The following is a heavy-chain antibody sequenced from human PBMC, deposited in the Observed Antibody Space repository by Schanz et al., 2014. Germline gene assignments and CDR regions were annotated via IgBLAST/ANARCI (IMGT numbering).Heavy chain of an antibody. CDR2: IVPIAGIT. CDR3: ARDVGLYDRGWFDP. Sequence: QVHLVQSGAEVKKPGSSVKVSCKASGGTFSSDTFSWERQAPGQGLEWMGRIVPIAGITNYAQRFQGRVTITADKSSDTAYMELSSLRSEDTAVYYCARDVGLYDRGWFDPWGQGTLVTVSS. CDR1: GGTFSSDT. V-gene: IGHV1-69*08. D-gene: IGHD3-22*01. J-gene: IGHJ5*02.